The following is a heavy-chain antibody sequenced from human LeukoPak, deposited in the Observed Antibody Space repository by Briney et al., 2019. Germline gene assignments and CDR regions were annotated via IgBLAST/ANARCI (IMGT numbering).Heavy chain of an antibody. CDR1: GLPFSNHW. CDR3: AREGYGDYHI. Sequence: PGGSLRLSCAVSGLPFSNHWMTWVRQAPGKGLERVANINQDGSEKYYVDSVKGRFSISRDSAKSSLYLQMNSLRVEDTAMYFCAREGYGDYHIWGQGTTVTFSS. V-gene: IGHV3-7*01. CDR2: INQDGSEK. J-gene: IGHJ3*02. D-gene: IGHD4-17*01.